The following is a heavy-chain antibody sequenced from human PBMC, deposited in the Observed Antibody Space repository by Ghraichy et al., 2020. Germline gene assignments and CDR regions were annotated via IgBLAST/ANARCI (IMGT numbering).Heavy chain of an antibody. CDR3: SRDWQYKFDY. CDR1: GYTFTSYG. Sequence: ASVKVSCKASGYTFTSYGISWVRQAPGQGLEWVGWIANHNGNANFGQNFQGRVTLATDTSTSTVYMELRSLTSDDTAVYYCSRDWQYKFDYWGQGTLVTGSS. J-gene: IGHJ4*02. D-gene: IGHD1-1*01. CDR2: IANHNGNA. V-gene: IGHV1-18*01.